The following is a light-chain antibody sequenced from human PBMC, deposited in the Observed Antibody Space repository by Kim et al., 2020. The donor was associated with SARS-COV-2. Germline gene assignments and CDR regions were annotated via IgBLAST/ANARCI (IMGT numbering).Light chain of an antibody. J-gene: IGLJ2*01. CDR3: QAWDSSTGVV. Sequence: SYELTQPPSVSVSPGQTASITCSGEKLGDMYTCWYQQKAGQSPVLVIYQDTKRPPGIPGRFSGSSSGNTATLTISGTQTLDEADYYCQAWDSSTGVVFGGGTKSPS. V-gene: IGLV3-1*01. CDR2: QDT. CDR1: KLGDMY.